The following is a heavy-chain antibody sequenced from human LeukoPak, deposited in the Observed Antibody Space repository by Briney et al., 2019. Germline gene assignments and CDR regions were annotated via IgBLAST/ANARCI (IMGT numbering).Heavy chain of an antibody. J-gene: IGHJ4*02. CDR2: ISSSSSYI. CDR3: STLRGYSYGSPDY. CDR1: GFTFSSYS. D-gene: IGHD5-18*01. V-gene: IGHV3-21*01. Sequence: GGSLRLSCVASGFTFSSYSMNWVRQAPGKGLEWVSSISSSSSYIYYADSVKGRFTISRDNAKNSLYLQMNSLRAEDTAVYYCSTLRGYSYGSPDYWGQGTLVTVSS.